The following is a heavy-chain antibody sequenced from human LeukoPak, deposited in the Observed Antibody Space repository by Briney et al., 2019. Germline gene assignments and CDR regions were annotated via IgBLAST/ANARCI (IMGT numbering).Heavy chain of an antibody. CDR2: ISGSGGST. J-gene: IGHJ4*02. D-gene: IGHD4-17*01. CDR1: GFTFSSYA. V-gene: IGHV3-23*01. CDR3: AKIPSYGDSNDY. Sequence: AGGSLRLSCAASGFTFSSYAMSWVRQAPGKGLEWVSAISGSGGSTYYADSVKGRFTISRDNSKNTLYLQMNSLRAEDTAVYYCAKIPSYGDSNDYWGQGTLVTVSS.